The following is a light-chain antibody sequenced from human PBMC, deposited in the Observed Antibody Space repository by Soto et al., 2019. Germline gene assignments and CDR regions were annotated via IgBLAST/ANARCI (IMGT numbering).Light chain of an antibody. CDR3: QQYNNWPRT. V-gene: IGKV3-15*01. CDR2: SAS. CDR1: QTVSDN. J-gene: IGKJ1*01. Sequence: IVLKQSPGTLSLSTGDSATLSCRASQTVSDNYLAWYHQNPGQAPRLLIHSASTRATGIPARFSGSGSGTEFTLTISSLQSEDFAVYYCQQYNNWPRTFGQGTKVDIK.